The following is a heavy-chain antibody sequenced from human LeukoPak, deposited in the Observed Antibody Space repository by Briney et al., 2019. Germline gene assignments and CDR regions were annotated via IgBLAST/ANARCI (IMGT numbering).Heavy chain of an antibody. CDR3: AATSGYFPYYYMDV. D-gene: IGHD3-22*01. J-gene: IGHJ6*03. Sequence: SGTLSLTCAVSGGSISSSNWWSWVRQPPGKGLEWIGEIYHSGSTNYNPSLKSRVTISVDKSKNQFSLKLSSVTAADTAVYYCAATSGYFPYYYMDVWGKGTTVTVSS. CDR2: IYHSGST. CDR1: GGSISSSNW. V-gene: IGHV4-4*02.